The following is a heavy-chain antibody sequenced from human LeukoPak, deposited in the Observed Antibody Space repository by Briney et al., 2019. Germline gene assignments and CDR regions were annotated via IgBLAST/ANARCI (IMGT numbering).Heavy chain of an antibody. CDR3: VRHRPGGGQAY. D-gene: IGHD1-14*01. J-gene: IGHJ4*02. V-gene: IGHV4-59*08. CDR2: IFYSGDT. Sequence: PSETLSLTCTVSGGSIASYYWSWIRQPPGKGLEWIGYIFYSGDTNYNPSLKSRVTISVDTSKNQFSLNLNSVTAADTAVYYCVRHRPGGGQAYWGQGTLVIVSS. CDR1: GGSIASYY.